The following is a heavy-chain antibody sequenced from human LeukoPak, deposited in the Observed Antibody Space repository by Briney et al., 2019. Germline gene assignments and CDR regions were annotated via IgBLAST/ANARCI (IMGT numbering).Heavy chain of an antibody. CDR3: AKDPYGTRYFDY. CDR2: LRGSGGDT. D-gene: IGHD2-2*01. CDR1: VFTFSRNA. Sequence: GGSLRLSCVASVFTFSRNAMSWVRQAPGKGLEWVSSLRGSGGDTYYADSVKGRFTISRHNSKNTVYLQMNSLEAEDTAVYYCAKDPYGTRYFDYWGQGTLVTVSS. J-gene: IGHJ4*02. V-gene: IGHV3-23*01.